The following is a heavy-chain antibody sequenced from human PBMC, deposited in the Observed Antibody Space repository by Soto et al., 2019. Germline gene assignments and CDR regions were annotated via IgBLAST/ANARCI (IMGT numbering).Heavy chain of an antibody. Sequence: QVQLQESGPGLVKPSETLSLTCAVSGGSITHDNWWNWARQPPGKGLEWIGEIYHSGTTNYNPSLKSRVTISLDKSKNQFSLNLSSLTAADTAVYYCARRGDGSGSLDSWGQGTLVTVSS. CDR3: ARRGDGSGSLDS. CDR1: GGSITHDNW. J-gene: IGHJ4*02. D-gene: IGHD3-10*01. CDR2: IYHSGTT. V-gene: IGHV4-4*02.